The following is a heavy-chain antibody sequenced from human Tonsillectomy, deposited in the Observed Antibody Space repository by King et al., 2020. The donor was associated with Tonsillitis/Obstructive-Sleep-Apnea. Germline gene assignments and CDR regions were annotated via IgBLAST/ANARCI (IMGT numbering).Heavy chain of an antibody. J-gene: IGHJ4*02. CDR1: EYSFTNYW. CDR2: IYPGDSDT. D-gene: IGHD3-22*01. CDR3: ARHKGGDRLLLLPPDY. V-gene: IGHV5-51*01. Sequence: QLVQSGAEVKKPGESLKISCKASEYSFTNYWIAWVRQMPGKGLEWMGIIYPGDSDTRYSPSFQGQVTISADKSISTAFLQWSSLKASDTAMYYCARHKGGDRLLLLPPDYWGQGTLVTVSS.